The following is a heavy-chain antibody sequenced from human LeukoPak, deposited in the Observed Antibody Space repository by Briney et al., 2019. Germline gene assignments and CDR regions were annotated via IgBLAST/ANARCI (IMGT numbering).Heavy chain of an antibody. CDR3: ARGPVFHSYGSHYYYYGMDV. Sequence: GGSLRLSCAASGFTFSSYWMSWVRQAPGKGLEWVANIKQDGSEKYYVDSVKGQFTISRDNAENSLYLQMNSLRGEDTAVYYCARGPVFHSYGSHYYYYGMDVWGQGTTVTVSS. CDR2: IKQDGSEK. CDR1: GFTFSSYW. V-gene: IGHV3-7*01. J-gene: IGHJ6*02. D-gene: IGHD5-18*01.